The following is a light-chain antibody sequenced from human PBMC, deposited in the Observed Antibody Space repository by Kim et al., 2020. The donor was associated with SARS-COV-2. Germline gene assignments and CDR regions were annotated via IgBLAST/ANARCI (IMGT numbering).Light chain of an antibody. V-gene: IGLV3-1*01. CDR1: KLEDKY. CDR3: QTWDSGSVI. CDR2: QDT. J-gene: IGLJ2*01. Sequence: VAPGQTATITCSGDKLEDKYVCWYQQKAGQSPVLLIYQDTKWPSGIPERFSGSSSGNTATLSISGTQAMDEADYYCQTWDSGSVIFGGGTKLTVL.